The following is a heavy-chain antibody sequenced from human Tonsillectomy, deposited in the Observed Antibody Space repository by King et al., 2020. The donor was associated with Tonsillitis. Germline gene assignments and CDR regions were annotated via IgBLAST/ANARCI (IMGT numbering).Heavy chain of an antibody. V-gene: IGHV3-30*02. CDR2: IHYDGTNE. CDR1: GFIFSNYG. CDR3: AKDRAAGLIDY. Sequence: VQLVESGGDVVQPGGSLRLSCVASGFIFSNYGMHWVRQAPGKGLEWVTFIHYDGTNEYYADSVKGRFTISRDNSKKTLYLQMNSRRAEDTAVYYCAKDRAAGLIDYWGQGTLVTVSS. D-gene: IGHD6-13*01. J-gene: IGHJ4*02.